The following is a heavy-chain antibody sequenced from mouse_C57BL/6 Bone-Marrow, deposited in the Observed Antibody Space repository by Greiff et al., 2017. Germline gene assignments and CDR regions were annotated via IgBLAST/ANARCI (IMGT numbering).Heavy chain of an antibody. V-gene: IGHV14-4*01. D-gene: IGHD3-2*02. CDR3: ATRGGSSGYPWFAY. Sequence: VQLKESGAELVRPGASVKLSCTASGFNIKDDYMHWVKQRPEQGLEWIGWIDPENGDTEYASKFQGKATITADTSSHTAYQQLSSLTSEDTAVYYCATRGGSSGYPWFAYWGQGTLVTVSA. CDR1: GFNIKDDY. CDR2: IDPENGDT. J-gene: IGHJ3*01.